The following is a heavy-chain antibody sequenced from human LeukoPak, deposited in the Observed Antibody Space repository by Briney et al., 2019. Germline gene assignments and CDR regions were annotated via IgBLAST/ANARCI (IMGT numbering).Heavy chain of an antibody. V-gene: IGHV1-2*02. CDR2: INPKHGGT. CDR3: ARPERGYYTDFHS. J-gene: IGHJ4*02. Sequence: ASVKVSCKASGYTFTGYYMHWVRQAPGQGLEWMGWINPKHGGTHYAQKFQDRVSMTRDTSISTAYMELSRLKSDDTAVYYCARPERGYYTDFHSWGQGTLVTVSS. CDR1: GYTFTGYY. D-gene: IGHD3-3*01.